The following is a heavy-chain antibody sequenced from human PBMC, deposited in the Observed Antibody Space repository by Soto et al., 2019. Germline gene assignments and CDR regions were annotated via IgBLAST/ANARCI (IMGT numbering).Heavy chain of an antibody. V-gene: IGHV3-30-3*01. CDR1: GFTFSRYA. J-gene: IGHJ4*02. D-gene: IGHD3-3*01. Sequence: QEQLVESGGGVVQPGRSLRLCCAASGFTFSRYAMHWVRQAPGKGLEWVAVISYDGSNKYYADSVKGRFTISRDNSKNTLYLQMNSLRAEDTAVYYCAREATYYDFWSGYYPYFDYWGQGTLVTVSS. CDR3: AREATYYDFWSGYYPYFDY. CDR2: ISYDGSNK.